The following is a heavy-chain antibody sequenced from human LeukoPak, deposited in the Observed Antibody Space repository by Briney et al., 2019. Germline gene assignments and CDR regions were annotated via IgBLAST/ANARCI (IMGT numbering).Heavy chain of an antibody. CDR3: ARVRAGDMATIDY. D-gene: IGHD5-24*01. Sequence: SETLSLTCTVSGGYISSYYWSWIRQPPGKGLEWIGYIYYSGSTNYNPSLKSRVTISVDTSKNQFSLKLSSVTAADTAVYYCARVRAGDMATIDYWGQGTLVTVSS. CDR1: GGYISSYY. CDR2: IYYSGST. J-gene: IGHJ4*02. V-gene: IGHV4-59*01.